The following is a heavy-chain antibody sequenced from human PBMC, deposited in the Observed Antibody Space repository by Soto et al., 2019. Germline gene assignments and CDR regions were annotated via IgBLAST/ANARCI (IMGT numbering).Heavy chain of an antibody. CDR3: AGPVRFLEWLSFPYYYDGMDV. CDR1: GGSISSSSYY. CDR2: IYYSGST. D-gene: IGHD3-3*01. V-gene: IGHV4-39*01. Sequence: SETLSLTCTVSGGSISSSSYYWGWIRQPPGKGLEWIGRIYYSGSTYYNPSLKSRVTISVDTSKNQFSRKLSSVTAADTAVYYCAGPVRFLEWLSFPYYYDGMDVWGQGTTVTVS. J-gene: IGHJ6*02.